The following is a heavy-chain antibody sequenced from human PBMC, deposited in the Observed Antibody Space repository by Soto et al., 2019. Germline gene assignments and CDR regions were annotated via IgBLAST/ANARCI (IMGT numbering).Heavy chain of an antibody. CDR2: INHSGST. Sequence: SETLSLTCAVYGGSFSGYYWSWIRQPPGKGLEWIGEINHSGSTNYNPSLKSRVTISVDTPKNQFSLKLSSVTAADTAVYYCARLRSRDYYDSSGYYPTYYYYGMDVWGQGTTVTVSS. D-gene: IGHD3-22*01. CDR3: ARLRSRDYYDSSGYYPTYYYYGMDV. CDR1: GGSFSGYY. V-gene: IGHV4-34*01. J-gene: IGHJ6*02.